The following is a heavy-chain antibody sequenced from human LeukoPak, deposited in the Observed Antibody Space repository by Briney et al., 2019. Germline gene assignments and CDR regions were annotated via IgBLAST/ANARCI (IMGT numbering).Heavy chain of an antibody. Sequence: GGSLRLSCAASGFTVSSNYMSWVRQAPGRGLEWVSLIYSDGTTYYADSVKGRFTTSRDNSKNTLYLQMDSLRAEDTAVYFCATRAEGYYYGSGSYYGMDVWGQGTTVTVSS. D-gene: IGHD3-10*01. CDR3: ATRAEGYYYGSGSYYGMDV. CDR2: IYSDGTT. J-gene: IGHJ6*02. CDR1: GFTVSSNY. V-gene: IGHV3-66*01.